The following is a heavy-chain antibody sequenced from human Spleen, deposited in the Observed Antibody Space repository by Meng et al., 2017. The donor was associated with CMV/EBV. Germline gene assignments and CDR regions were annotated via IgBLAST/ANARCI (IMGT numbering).Heavy chain of an antibody. V-gene: IGHV3-30*02. J-gene: IGHJ3*02. CDR3: AKDRTGTFAFDI. Sequence: GESLKISCAASGFTFSSYAMHWVRQAPGKGLEWVAFIRYDESDKKYADSVKGRFSISRDNSKNTLYLQMNSLRTEDTAVYYCAKDRTGTFAFDIWGQGTMVTVSS. CDR2: IRYDESDK. CDR1: GFTFSSYA. D-gene: IGHD1-7*01.